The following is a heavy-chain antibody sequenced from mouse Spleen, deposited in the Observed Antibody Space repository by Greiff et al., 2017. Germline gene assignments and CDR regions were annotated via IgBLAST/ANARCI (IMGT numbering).Heavy chain of an antibody. CDR1: GFNIKDDY. V-gene: IGHV14-4*01. D-gene: IGHD1-2*01. CDR2: IDPENGDT. CDR3: IITTATGAMDY. Sequence: EVKLVESGAELVRPGASVKLSCTASGFNIKDDYMHWVKQRPEQGLEWIGWIDPENGDTEYASKFQGKATITADTSSNTAYLQLSSLTSEDTAVYYCIITTATGAMDYWGQGTSVTVSS. J-gene: IGHJ4*01.